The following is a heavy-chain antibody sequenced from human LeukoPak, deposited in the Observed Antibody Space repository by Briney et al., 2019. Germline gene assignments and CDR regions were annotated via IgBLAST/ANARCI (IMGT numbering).Heavy chain of an antibody. CDR1: GFTFSTYS. CDR3: ARDIEDYCSGGSCYHYMDV. Sequence: GGSLRLSCAASGFTFSTYSMNWVRQAPGKGLEWVSSISSSSTYIYYADSVKGRFTISRDNAKNSLYLQMNSLRAEDTAVYYCARDIEDYCSGGSCYHYMDVWGKGTTVTVSS. CDR2: ISSSSTYI. J-gene: IGHJ6*03. V-gene: IGHV3-21*01. D-gene: IGHD2-15*01.